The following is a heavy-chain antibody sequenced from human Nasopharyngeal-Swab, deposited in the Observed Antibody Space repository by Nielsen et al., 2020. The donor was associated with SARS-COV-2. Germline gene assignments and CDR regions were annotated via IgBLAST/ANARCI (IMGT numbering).Heavy chain of an antibody. V-gene: IGHV3-21*01. D-gene: IGHD5-12*01. J-gene: IGHJ6*02. Sequence: GGSLRLSCTASGFTFSSYSMNWVRQAPGKGLEWVSSISSSSSYIYYADSVKGRFTISRDNAKNSLYLQMHSLGAEATAVYYCASLGATEPTSYYYYGMDVWGQGTTVTVSS. CDR1: GFTFSSYS. CDR2: ISSSSSYI. CDR3: ASLGATEPTSYYYYGMDV.